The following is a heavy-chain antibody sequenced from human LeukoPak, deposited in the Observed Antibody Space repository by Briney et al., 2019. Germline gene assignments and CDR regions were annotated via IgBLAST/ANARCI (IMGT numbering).Heavy chain of an antibody. CDR3: ITEDSSGTYIYFHY. D-gene: IGHD3-22*01. CDR2: IKSKIDGGTT. V-gene: IGHV3-15*01. Sequence: GGSLRLSCAASVFIFSNAWMSWVGQAPGKGREWVGRIKSKIDGGTTDYAAPVKGRFTISRDDSKNTMYLQMNSLETEDTAVYYCITEDSSGTYIYFHYWGQGTLVSVSS. CDR1: VFIFSNAW. J-gene: IGHJ4*02.